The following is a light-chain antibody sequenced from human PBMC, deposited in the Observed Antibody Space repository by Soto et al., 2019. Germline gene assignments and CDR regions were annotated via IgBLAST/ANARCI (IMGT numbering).Light chain of an antibody. V-gene: IGKV3-20*01. CDR2: GAS. CDR1: QSVSSY. Sequence: EIVMTQSPATLSVVPGERATLSCRASQSVSSYLAWHQQKPDQAPRLLIYGASSRATGIPDRFSGSGSGTDFTLTISRVEPGDFAVYYCQQYGDSPYTFGQGTKVDIK. J-gene: IGKJ2*01. CDR3: QQYGDSPYT.